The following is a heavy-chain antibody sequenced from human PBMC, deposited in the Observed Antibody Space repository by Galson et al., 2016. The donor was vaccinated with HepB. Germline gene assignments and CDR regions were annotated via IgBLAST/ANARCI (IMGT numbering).Heavy chain of an antibody. CDR1: GGSISSSHW. J-gene: IGHJ4*02. CDR2: IFHTGST. CDR3: ARSPGVQLWSEGYFEN. D-gene: IGHD1-1*01. Sequence: ETLSLTCAVSGGSISSSHWWTWVRQPPGKGLEWIGEIFHTGSTNYDPFLKRRVTISADKSKNQFALNLRSVTAADTAVYYCARSPGVQLWSEGYFENWGQGTPVTVSS. V-gene: IGHV4-4*02.